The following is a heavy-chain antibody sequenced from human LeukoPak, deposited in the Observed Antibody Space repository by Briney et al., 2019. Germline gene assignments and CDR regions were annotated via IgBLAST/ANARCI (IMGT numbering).Heavy chain of an antibody. D-gene: IGHD6-13*01. CDR3: AREGCWYGFDY. V-gene: IGHV3-21*01. J-gene: IGHJ4*02. CDR1: GFTLFSYT. CDR2: ISTSSSYI. Sequence: PGRSLRPSCAASGFTLFSYTMNWVRQAPRKGMEWVASISTSSSYIYYADSVKRQLTISRDNAKNSLYLQMNSLIAEDTAVYYCAREGCWYGFDYWVQGTLSTVSS.